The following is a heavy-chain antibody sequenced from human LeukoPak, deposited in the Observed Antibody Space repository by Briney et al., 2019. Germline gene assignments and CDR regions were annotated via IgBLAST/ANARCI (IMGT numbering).Heavy chain of an antibody. D-gene: IGHD5-12*01. CDR1: GITFSYYW. J-gene: IGHJ4*02. V-gene: IGHV3-74*01. Sequence: GGSLRLSCAASGITFSYYWMHCVRHAPGEGLVWVSRIDADGSTATYADSVKGRFTISRDNAKNTLYLQMNSLRAEDTDVYYCAREGGYDPFEYWGQGTLVSVSS. CDR3: AREGGYDPFEY. CDR2: IDADGSTA.